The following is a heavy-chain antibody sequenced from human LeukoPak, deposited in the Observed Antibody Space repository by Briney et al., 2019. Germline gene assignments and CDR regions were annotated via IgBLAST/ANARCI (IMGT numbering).Heavy chain of an antibody. J-gene: IGHJ6*02. D-gene: IGHD3-9*01. CDR1: GFTFSNAW. CDR2: IKSKTDGGTT. Sequence: GGSLRLSCAASGFTFSNAWMSWVRQAPGKGLEWVGRIKSKTDGGTTDYAAPVKGRFTISRDDSKNTLYLQMNSLKTEDTAVYYCTTDLERHFDWFYGMDVWGQGTTVTVSS. CDR3: TTDLERHFDWFYGMDV. V-gene: IGHV3-15*01.